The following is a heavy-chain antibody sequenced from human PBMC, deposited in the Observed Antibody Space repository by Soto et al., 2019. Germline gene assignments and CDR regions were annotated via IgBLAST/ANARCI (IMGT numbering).Heavy chain of an antibody. CDR2: IHSSGRT. J-gene: IGHJ3*02. CDR1: GGSISGYY. CDR3: VKVDWLIVGQAFDI. D-gene: IGHD1-26*01. V-gene: IGHV4-4*07. Sequence: QVQLQESGPGLLKPSETLSLTSTVSGGSISGYYWSWIRQSAGKGLEWIGRIHSSGRTNYNPSLNSRVSMSVDVSKSQFALNLTSVTAADTAVYYCVKVDWLIVGQAFDIWGQGTMVTVSS.